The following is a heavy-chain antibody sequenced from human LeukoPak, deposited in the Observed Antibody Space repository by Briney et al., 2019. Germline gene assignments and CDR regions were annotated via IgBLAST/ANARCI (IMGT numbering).Heavy chain of an antibody. CDR3: ARDRGDGYDYFWDY. CDR1: GYSISSGYY. J-gene: IGHJ4*02. Sequence: SETLSLTCTVSGYSISSGYYWGWIRQPPGKGLEWIGSIYHSGSTYYNPSLESRVTISVDTSKNQFSLKLSSVTAADTAVYYCARDRGDGYDYFWDYWGQGTLVTVSS. D-gene: IGHD5-12*01. CDR2: IYHSGST. V-gene: IGHV4-38-2*02.